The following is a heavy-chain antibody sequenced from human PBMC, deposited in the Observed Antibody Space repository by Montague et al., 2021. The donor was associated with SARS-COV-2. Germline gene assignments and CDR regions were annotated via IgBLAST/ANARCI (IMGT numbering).Heavy chain of an antibody. V-gene: IGHV4-39*01. D-gene: IGHD2-21*01. J-gene: IGHJ3*02. CDR2: IYYSGST. Sequence: SETLSLTCTVSGGSISTSSYCWGWIRQHPGKGLDWIGSIYYSGSTYYNPSLRSRLTISVDTSKNQFSLKLSSVAAADTAVYYCARRGGALDAFDIWGQGTMVTVSS. CDR1: GGSISTSSYC. CDR3: ARRGGALDAFDI.